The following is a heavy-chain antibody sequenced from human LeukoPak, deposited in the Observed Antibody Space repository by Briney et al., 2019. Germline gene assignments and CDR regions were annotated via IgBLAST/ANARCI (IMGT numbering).Heavy chain of an antibody. CDR1: GGSISSSSYY. J-gene: IGHJ4*02. V-gene: IGHV4-39*01. CDR3: AKHYMGSSYNHGLDC. CDR2: IYYSGTT. Sequence: SETLSLTCTVSGGSISSSSYYWGWIRQPPGKGLEWIGSIYYSGTTYYNPSLKSRVTISVDTSKNQFSLKLSSVTAADTALYYCAKHYMGSSYNHGLDCWGQGTLVTVSS. D-gene: IGHD3-10*01.